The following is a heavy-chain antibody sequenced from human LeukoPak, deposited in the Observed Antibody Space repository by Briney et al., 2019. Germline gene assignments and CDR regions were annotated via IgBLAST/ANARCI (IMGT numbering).Heavy chain of an antibody. V-gene: IGHV3-7*03. CDR3: VRAYGSSGYYQLPIDL. Sequence: GGSLRLSCAASGLFFSTNWMSWVRQAPGKGLEWVATIKPDGRDKYYVDSVKGRFTISRDNSKNTLYLQMNSLRVEDTALYYCVRAYGSSGYYQLPIDLWGQGTLVTVSS. D-gene: IGHD3-22*01. CDR1: GLFFSTNW. CDR2: IKPDGRDK. J-gene: IGHJ4*02.